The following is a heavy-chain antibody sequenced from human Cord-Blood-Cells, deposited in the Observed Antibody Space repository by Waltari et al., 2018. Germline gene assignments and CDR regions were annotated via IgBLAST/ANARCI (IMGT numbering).Heavy chain of an antibody. CDR3: ASWEQLILDY. J-gene: IGHJ4*02. CDR2: ISSSSSYI. CDR1: GFTFSSYS. D-gene: IGHD6-6*01. Sequence: EVQLVESGGGLVKPGGSLRLSCAASGFTFSSYSMNWVRQAPGKGLEGVSSISSSSSYIYYADSVKGRFTISRDNAKNSLYLQMNSLRAEDTAVYYCASWEQLILDYWVQGTLVTVSS. V-gene: IGHV3-21*01.